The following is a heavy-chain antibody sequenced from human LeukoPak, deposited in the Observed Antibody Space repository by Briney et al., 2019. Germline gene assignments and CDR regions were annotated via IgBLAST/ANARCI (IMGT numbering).Heavy chain of an antibody. CDR2: IYYSGST. Sequence: MPSETLSLTCTVSGGSISSSSYYWGWIRQPAGKGLEWIGSIYYSGSTYYNPSLKSRVTISVDTSKNQFSLKLSSVTAADTAVYYCARHFREYSSSWVGFDPWSQGTLVTVSS. V-gene: IGHV4-39*01. CDR3: ARHFREYSSSWVGFDP. CDR1: GGSISSSSYY. D-gene: IGHD6-13*01. J-gene: IGHJ5*02.